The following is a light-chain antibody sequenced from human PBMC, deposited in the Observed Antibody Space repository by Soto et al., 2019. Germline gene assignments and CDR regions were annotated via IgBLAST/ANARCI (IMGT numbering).Light chain of an antibody. J-gene: IGKJ5*01. CDR3: QHYAGGSRIT. CDR1: QSVSSR. CDR2: GAS. Sequence: EIVMTQSPGTLFLSPGERATLSCRASQSVSSRLAWYQQKPGQAPRLLISGASSRATGIPDRFSGSGFGTDFTLTISRLEPEDFALYYCQHYAGGSRITVGPVTRLEIK. V-gene: IGKV3-20*01.